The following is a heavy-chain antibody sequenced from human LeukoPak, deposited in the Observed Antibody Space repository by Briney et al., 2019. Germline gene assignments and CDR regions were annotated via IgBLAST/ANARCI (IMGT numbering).Heavy chain of an antibody. Sequence: SETLSLTCTVSGGSISSYYWSWIRQPPGKGLEWIGYIFHSGTTYYNPSLKGRVTISPDRSKNQFSLKLSSVTAADTAVYYCARFTVPTIPSRFDPWGQGTLVTVSS. CDR3: ARFTVPTIPSRFDP. V-gene: IGHV4-59*04. CDR1: GGSISSYY. D-gene: IGHD5-12*01. CDR2: IFHSGTT. J-gene: IGHJ5*02.